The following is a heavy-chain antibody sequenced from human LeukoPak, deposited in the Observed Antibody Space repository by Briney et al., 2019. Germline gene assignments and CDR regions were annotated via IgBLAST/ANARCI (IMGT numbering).Heavy chain of an antibody. CDR1: GFTFSSYS. J-gene: IGHJ3*02. CDR3: ARDRPYYDRSGYESPAFDI. D-gene: IGHD3-22*01. CDR2: ISSSSSTI. Sequence: GGSLRLSCAASGFTFSSYSMNWVRQAPGKGLEWVSYISSSSSTIYYADSVKGRFTISRDNAKNSLYLQMNSLRAEDTAVYYCARDRPYYDRSGYESPAFDIWGQGTMVTVSS. V-gene: IGHV3-48*01.